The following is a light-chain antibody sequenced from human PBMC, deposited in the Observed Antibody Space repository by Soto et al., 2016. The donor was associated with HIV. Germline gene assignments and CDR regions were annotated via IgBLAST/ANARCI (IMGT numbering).Light chain of an antibody. Sequence: SSELTQDPAVSVALGQTVRITCQGDSLRSYYGSWYQQKPGQAPVLVIYGKNSRPSGIPDRFSGSTSGNTASLTITGAQAEDEADYYCDSRDSSGNRLIFGGGTKLTVL. J-gene: IGLJ2*01. CDR1: SLRSYY. V-gene: IGLV3-19*01. CDR3: DSRDSSGNRLI. CDR2: GKN.